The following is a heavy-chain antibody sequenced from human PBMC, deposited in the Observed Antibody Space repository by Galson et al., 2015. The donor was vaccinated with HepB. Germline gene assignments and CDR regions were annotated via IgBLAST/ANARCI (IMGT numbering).Heavy chain of an antibody. V-gene: IGHV1-18*01. CDR3: ARGVGATNY. J-gene: IGHJ4*02. CDR2: ISAFNGKT. D-gene: IGHD1-26*01. Sequence: ITWVRQAPGHGPEWMGWISAFNGKTNYAQSVQGRVTMTTDTSTSTAYLELRSLRSDDTAVYFCARGVGATNYWGQGTLVTVSS.